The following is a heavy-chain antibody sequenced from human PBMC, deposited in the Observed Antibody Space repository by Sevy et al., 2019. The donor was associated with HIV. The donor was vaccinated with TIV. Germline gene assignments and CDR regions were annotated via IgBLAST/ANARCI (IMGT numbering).Heavy chain of an antibody. Sequence: GGSLRLSCAASGFTFSSYSMNLVRQAPGKGLEWVSSITSRSSYIYYADSVKGRFTISRDNAKNSLYLQMNSLRAEDTAVYYCARSWEQQLHDAFDIWGQGTMVTVSS. J-gene: IGHJ3*02. V-gene: IGHV3-21*01. CDR1: GFTFSSYS. CDR3: ARSWEQQLHDAFDI. CDR2: ITSRSSYI. D-gene: IGHD6-13*01.